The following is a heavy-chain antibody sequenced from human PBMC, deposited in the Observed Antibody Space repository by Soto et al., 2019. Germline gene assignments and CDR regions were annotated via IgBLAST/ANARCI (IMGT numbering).Heavy chain of an antibody. V-gene: IGHV1-69*13. CDR1: GGTFSSYA. CDR3: ARDFLNYSNYGSLAFDI. J-gene: IGHJ3*02. Sequence: ASVKVSCKASGGTFSSYAISWVRQAPGQGLEWMGGIIPIFGTANYAQKFQGRVTITADESTSTAYMELSSLRSEDTAVYYCARDFLNYSNYGSLAFDIWGQGTMVTVSS. D-gene: IGHD4-4*01. CDR2: IIPIFGTA.